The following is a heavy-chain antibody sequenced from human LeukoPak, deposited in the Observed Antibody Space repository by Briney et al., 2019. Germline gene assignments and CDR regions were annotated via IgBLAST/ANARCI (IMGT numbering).Heavy chain of an antibody. Sequence: GESLKISCKASGYSFTSYWIGWVRQMPGKGLEWRGIIDPSDSDTRYTPSFQGQVTISADKSLSTAYLLWNSLQASDTAMYYCARQTAMGRSGDYWGQGTLVTVSS. CDR3: ARQTAMGRSGDY. V-gene: IGHV5-51*01. CDR1: GYSFTSYW. D-gene: IGHD5-18*01. J-gene: IGHJ4*02. CDR2: IDPSDSDT.